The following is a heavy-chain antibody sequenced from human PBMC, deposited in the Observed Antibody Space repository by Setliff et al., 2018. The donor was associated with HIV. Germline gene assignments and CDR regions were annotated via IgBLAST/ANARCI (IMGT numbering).Heavy chain of an antibody. J-gene: IGHJ4*02. V-gene: IGHV3-48*01. D-gene: IGHD7-27*01. CDR1: GFTFSSYS. Sequence: GGSLRLSCAASGFTFSSYSMNWVRQAPGKGLEWVSYISGDTRIINYADSVKGRFTISRDNAKNSLYLQMNSLRVEDTALYHCARDLNWGFDYWGQGTLVTVSS. CDR2: ISGDTRII. CDR3: ARDLNWGFDY.